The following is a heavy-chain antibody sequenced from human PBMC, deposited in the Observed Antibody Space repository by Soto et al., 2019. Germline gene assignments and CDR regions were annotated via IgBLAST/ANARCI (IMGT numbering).Heavy chain of an antibody. CDR2: INHSGST. D-gene: IGHD6-13*01. Sequence: SETLSLTCAVYGGSFSGYYWSWIRQPPGKGLEWIGEINHSGSTNYNPSLKSRVTISVDTSKNQFSLKLSSVTAADTAVYYCARGPLTIAAAGTVYYYYYYMDVWGKGTTVTVSS. V-gene: IGHV4-34*01. J-gene: IGHJ6*03. CDR3: ARGPLTIAAAGTVYYYYYYMDV. CDR1: GGSFSGYY.